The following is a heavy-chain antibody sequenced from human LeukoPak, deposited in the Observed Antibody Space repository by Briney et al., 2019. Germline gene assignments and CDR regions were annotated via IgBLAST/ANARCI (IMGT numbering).Heavy chain of an antibody. Sequence: GGSLRLSCAASGFTFSSYSMNWVRQAPGKGLEWVSSIGSSSSYIYYADSVKGRFTISRDNAKNSLYLQMNSLRAEDTAVYYCARDSSGWHYYYYGMDVWGQGTTVTVSS. J-gene: IGHJ6*02. D-gene: IGHD6-19*01. CDR2: IGSSSSYI. V-gene: IGHV3-21*01. CDR1: GFTFSSYS. CDR3: ARDSSGWHYYYYGMDV.